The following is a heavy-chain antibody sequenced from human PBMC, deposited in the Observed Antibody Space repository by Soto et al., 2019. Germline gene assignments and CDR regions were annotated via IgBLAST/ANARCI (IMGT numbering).Heavy chain of an antibody. CDR1: GFTFSSYG. D-gene: IGHD6-19*01. Sequence: ESGGGVVQPGRSLRLSCAASGFTFSSYGMHWVRQAPGKGLEWVAVISYDGSNKYYADSGKGRFTISRDNSKNTLYLQMNSLRAEDTAVYYCAKDPGIAVAGEDYWGQGTLVTVSS. V-gene: IGHV3-30*18. CDR3: AKDPGIAVAGEDY. J-gene: IGHJ4*02. CDR2: ISYDGSNK.